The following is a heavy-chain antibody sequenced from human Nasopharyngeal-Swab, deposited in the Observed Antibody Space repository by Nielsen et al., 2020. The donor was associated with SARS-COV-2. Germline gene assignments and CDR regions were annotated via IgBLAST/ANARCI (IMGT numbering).Heavy chain of an antibody. Sequence: SVNVSCKASGYTFISYDINWVRQATGQGLEWMGWMNPNSGNTGYAQKFQGRVTMTRNTSISTAYMELSSLRSEDTAVYYCARGGVPGYYYYYYYMDVWGKGTTVTVSS. D-gene: IGHD3-10*01. CDR1: GYTFISYD. J-gene: IGHJ6*03. CDR3: ARGGVPGYYYYYYYMDV. CDR2: MNPNSGNT. V-gene: IGHV1-8*01.